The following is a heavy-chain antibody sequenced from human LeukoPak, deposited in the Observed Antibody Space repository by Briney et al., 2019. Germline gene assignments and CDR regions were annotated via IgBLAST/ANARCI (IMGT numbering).Heavy chain of an antibody. J-gene: IGHJ4*02. V-gene: IGHV3-7*03. CDR3: SRAQTEVGAKYYFDY. Sequence: GGSLRLSSAASGFTFSSYWMSWVRQAPGKGLEWVANIKQDGSGKYYVDSVKGRFTISRDNAKNSLYLQMNSLRAEDTAVYYCSRAQTEVGAKYYFDYWGQGTLVTVSS. CDR2: IKQDGSGK. CDR1: GFTFSSYW. D-gene: IGHD1-26*01.